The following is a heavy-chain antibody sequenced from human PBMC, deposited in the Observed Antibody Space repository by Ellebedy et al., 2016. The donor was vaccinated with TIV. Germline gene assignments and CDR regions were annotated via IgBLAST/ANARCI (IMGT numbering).Heavy chain of an antibody. J-gene: IGHJ5*01. D-gene: IGHD6-13*01. CDR2: ISSSSSTV. Sequence: PGGSLRLSCAASGFTFSSYGMNWVRQAPGKGIEWVSYISSSSSTVHYADSVHGRFIVSRDNAKNSLFLQMNSLRAEDTAVYYCARDPLRLTGYTTSWCDFWGQGTLVTVSS. CDR3: ARDPLRLTGYTTSWCDF. V-gene: IGHV3-48*04. CDR1: GFTFSSYG.